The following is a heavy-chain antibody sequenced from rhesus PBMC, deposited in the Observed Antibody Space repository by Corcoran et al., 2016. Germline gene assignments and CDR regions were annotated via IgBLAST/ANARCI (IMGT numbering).Heavy chain of an antibody. V-gene: IGHV4-73*01. J-gene: IGHJ5-2*02. CDR2: ISGNLASP. CDR1: GGSMSGSYY. D-gene: IGHD2-39*02. CDR3: ARRVVVSATSWSSLDV. Sequence: QVKLPQWGEGLGKPSETLFLSCAVSGGSMSGSYYGSWLPLPAGKGLGWVGYISGNLASPNYNPSLKHRVTISKDPTKNQFSLKLSSVTAADTAVYYCARRVVVSATSWSSLDVWGRGVLVTVSS.